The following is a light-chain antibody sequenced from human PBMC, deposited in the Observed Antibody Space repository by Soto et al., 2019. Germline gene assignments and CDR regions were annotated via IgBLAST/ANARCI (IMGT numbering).Light chain of an antibody. CDR3: QQYGSSPPYT. CDR1: QSVSSSY. J-gene: IGKJ2*01. CDR2: GAS. Sequence: DIVLTQSPGILSLSPGERATLSCRASQSVSSSYLAWYQQKPGQAPRLLIYGASNRSTGIPGGFSASGSKTNFTLTITRLEPEDFAVYYCQQYGSSPPYTFGQGTKLEIK. V-gene: IGKV3-20*01.